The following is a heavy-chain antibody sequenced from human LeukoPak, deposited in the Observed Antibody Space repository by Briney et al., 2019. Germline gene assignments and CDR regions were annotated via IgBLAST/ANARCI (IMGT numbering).Heavy chain of an antibody. Sequence: PGGSLRLSCAASGVSFSTYEMNWVRQAPGKGLEWVSYISRSGSYTYYAASVKGRFTISRDDAKSSLYLQMNSLRAEDTALYFCARSTILNAFDSWGQGILVTVSS. CDR1: GVSFSTYE. CDR3: ARSTILNAFDS. D-gene: IGHD1-26*01. V-gene: IGHV3-48*03. CDR2: ISRSGSYT. J-gene: IGHJ4*02.